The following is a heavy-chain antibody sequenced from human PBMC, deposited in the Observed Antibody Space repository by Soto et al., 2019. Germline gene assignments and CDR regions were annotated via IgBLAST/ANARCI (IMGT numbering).Heavy chain of an antibody. D-gene: IGHD6-13*01. CDR1: GFTFSNYA. J-gene: IGHJ4*02. V-gene: IGHV3-23*01. Sequence: EVPLLESGGGLVQPGGSLRLSCAASGFTFSNYAVTWVRQAPGKGLEWVSTLSGSGGSTYYADSVKGRFTISRDNSKNTLYLQMNSLRAEDTAVYYCAKDQGSSWYEIDYWGQGTLVTVSS. CDR3: AKDQGSSWYEIDY. CDR2: LSGSGGST.